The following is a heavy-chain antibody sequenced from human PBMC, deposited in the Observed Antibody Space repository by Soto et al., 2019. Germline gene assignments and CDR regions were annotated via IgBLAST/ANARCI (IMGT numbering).Heavy chain of an antibody. CDR2: INSDGSST. D-gene: IGHD3-22*01. V-gene: IGHV3-74*01. J-gene: IGHJ5*02. Sequence: AGGSLRLSXAASGFTFSSYWMHWVRQAPGKGLVWVSRINSDGSSTSYADSVKGRFTISRDNAKNTLYLQMNSLRAEDTAVYYCARVYYDSSGSSGFDPWGQGTLVTVSS. CDR3: ARVYYDSSGSSGFDP. CDR1: GFTFSSYW.